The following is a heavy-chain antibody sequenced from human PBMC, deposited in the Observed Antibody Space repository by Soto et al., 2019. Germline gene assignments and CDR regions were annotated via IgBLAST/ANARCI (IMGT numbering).Heavy chain of an antibody. Sequence: QVQLVESGGGLVKPGGSLRLSCAASGFTFSDYYMSWIRQAPGKGLEWVSYISSSSSYTNYADSVKGRFTMSRDNAKKSLYLQMNSLRAEDTAVYYCARDFRDGYNYEGYWGQGTLVTVSS. D-gene: IGHD5-12*01. CDR1: GFTFSDYY. J-gene: IGHJ4*02. V-gene: IGHV3-11*05. CDR2: ISSSSSYT. CDR3: ARDFRDGYNYEGY.